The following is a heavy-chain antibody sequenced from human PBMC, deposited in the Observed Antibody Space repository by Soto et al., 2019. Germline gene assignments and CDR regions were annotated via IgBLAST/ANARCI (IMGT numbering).Heavy chain of an antibody. CDR2: ISYDGSNK. Sequence: QVQLVESGGGVVQPGRSLRLSCAASGFTFSSYGMHWVRQAPGKGLEWVAVISYDGSNKYYADSVKGRFTISRDNSKNTLSLQMNSLRAEDTAXXYCAKGGVRVGATDFDYWGQGTLVTVSS. CDR3: AKGGVRVGATDFDY. CDR1: GFTFSSYG. D-gene: IGHD1-26*01. J-gene: IGHJ4*02. V-gene: IGHV3-30*18.